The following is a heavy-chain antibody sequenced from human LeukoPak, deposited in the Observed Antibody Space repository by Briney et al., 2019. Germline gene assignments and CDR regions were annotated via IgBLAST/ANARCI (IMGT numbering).Heavy chain of an antibody. Sequence: PSETLSLTCTVSGGSLSSYYWSWIRQPPGKGLEWIGYIYYSGSTNYNPSLKSRVTISVDTSKNQFSLKLSSVTAADTAVYYCARLVGAFDIWGQGTMVTVSS. CDR3: ARLVGAFDI. CDR1: GGSLSSYY. V-gene: IGHV4-59*08. CDR2: IYYSGST. J-gene: IGHJ3*02.